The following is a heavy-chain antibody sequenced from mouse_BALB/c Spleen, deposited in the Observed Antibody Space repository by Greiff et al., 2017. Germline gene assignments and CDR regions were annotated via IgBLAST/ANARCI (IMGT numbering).Heavy chain of an antibody. CDR2: ISNGGGST. D-gene: IGHD2-10*01. CDR1: GFTFSSYT. Sequence: EVKLMESGGGLVQPGGSLKLSCAASGFTFSSYTMSWVRQTPEKRLEWVAYISNGGGSTYYPDTVKGRFTISRDNAKNTLYLQMSSLKSEDTAMYYCARHEAYLGAYWGQGTLVTVSA. V-gene: IGHV5-12-2*01. CDR3: ARHEAYLGAY. J-gene: IGHJ3*01.